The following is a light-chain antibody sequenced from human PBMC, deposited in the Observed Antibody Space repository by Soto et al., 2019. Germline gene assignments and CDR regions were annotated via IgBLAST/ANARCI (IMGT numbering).Light chain of an antibody. CDR1: QSVRSY. J-gene: IGKJ5*01. V-gene: IGKV3-11*01. Sequence: DIVLTQSPATLSLSPGERATLSCRASQSVRSYLAWYQQKPGQAPRLLIYDASNRATGIPARFSGSGSGTDFTLTISSLEPEDFAVYYCQQRSNWPPEITFGQGTRLEIK. CDR3: QQRSNWPPEIT. CDR2: DAS.